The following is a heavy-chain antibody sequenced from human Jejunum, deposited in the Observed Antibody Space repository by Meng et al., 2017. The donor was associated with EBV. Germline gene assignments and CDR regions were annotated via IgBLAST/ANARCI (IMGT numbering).Heavy chain of an antibody. CDR1: GGSFSEYY. J-gene: IGHJ4*02. CDR2: IDHSGRT. V-gene: IGHV4-34*01. CDR3: ATFNCTVGTCSFDS. Sequence: APVRRWGAGPLRPSETLSLTCAGYGGSFSEYYWSWIRQPPGKGLEWIGEIDHSGRTNYNPSLKSRVTLSLLTSKDHFSLRLSSVTAADTAVYYCATFNCTVGTCSFDSWGQGTLVTVSS. D-gene: IGHD2-8*02.